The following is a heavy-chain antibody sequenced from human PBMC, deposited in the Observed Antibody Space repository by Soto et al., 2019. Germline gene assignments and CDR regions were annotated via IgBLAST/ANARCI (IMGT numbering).Heavy chain of an antibody. CDR3: ARVGRYSSGWYHGGGLSWNYYMDV. J-gene: IGHJ6*03. D-gene: IGHD6-19*01. Sequence: EVQLVESGGGLVQPGGSLRLSCAASGFTFSSYSMNWVRQAPGKGLEWVSYISSSSSTIYYADSVKGRFTISRDNAKNSLYLQMNSLRAEDTAVYYCARVGRYSSGWYHGGGLSWNYYMDVWGKGTTVTVSS. CDR2: ISSSSSTI. V-gene: IGHV3-48*01. CDR1: GFTFSSYS.